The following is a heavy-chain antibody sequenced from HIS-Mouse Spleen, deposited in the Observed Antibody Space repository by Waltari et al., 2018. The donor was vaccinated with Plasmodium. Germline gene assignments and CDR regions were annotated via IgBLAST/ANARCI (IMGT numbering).Heavy chain of an antibody. Sequence: CAASGFTFSSYTMNWVRQAPGKGLEWVSSISSSSSYIYYADSVKGLITISRDNAKNSLYLQMNSLRAEDTAVYYCARDPPLSITGDLDAFDIWGQGTMVTVSS. V-gene: IGHV3-21*01. CDR3: ARDPPLSITGDLDAFDI. CDR2: ISSSSSYI. J-gene: IGHJ3*02. D-gene: IGHD7-27*01. CDR1: GFTFSSYT.